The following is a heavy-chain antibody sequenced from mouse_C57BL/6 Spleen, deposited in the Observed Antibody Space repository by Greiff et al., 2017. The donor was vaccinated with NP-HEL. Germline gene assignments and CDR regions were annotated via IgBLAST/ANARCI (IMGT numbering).Heavy chain of an antibody. V-gene: IGHV1-82*01. Sequence: VQLQQSGPELVKPGASVKISCKASGYAFSSSWMNWVKQRPGKGLEWIGRIYPGDGDTNYNGKFKGKATLTADKSSSTAYMQLSSLTSEDSAVYFCARMDYDGMAYWGQGTLVTVSA. CDR1: GYAFSSSW. CDR3: ARMDYDGMAY. D-gene: IGHD2-4*01. J-gene: IGHJ3*01. CDR2: IYPGDGDT.